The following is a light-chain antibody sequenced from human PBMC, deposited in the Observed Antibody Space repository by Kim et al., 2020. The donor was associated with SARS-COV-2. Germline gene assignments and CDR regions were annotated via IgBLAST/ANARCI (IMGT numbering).Light chain of an antibody. V-gene: IGKV1-33*01. CDR3: QQYDSLPYT. CDR1: QDIVDY. J-gene: IGKJ2*01. Sequence: DIQMTQSPSSLSASVGDRLTITCQASQDIVDYLNWYHQKPGKAPNLLIYHASNLESGVPSRFSGSRSGTHFTFTINSLQAEDIGTYYGQQYDSLPYTFGQGTKLEI. CDR2: HAS.